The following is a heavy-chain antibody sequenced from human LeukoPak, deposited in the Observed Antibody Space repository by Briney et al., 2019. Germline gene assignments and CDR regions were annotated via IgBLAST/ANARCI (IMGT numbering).Heavy chain of an antibody. CDR3: ARGASSGWYGGFDY. Sequence: GRSLRLSCAASGFTFSSYGMHWVRQAPGKGLEWEAVIWYDGSNKYYADSVKGRFTISRDNSKNTLYLQMNSLRAEDTAVYYCARGASSGWYGGFDYWGQGTLVTVSS. J-gene: IGHJ4*02. CDR1: GFTFSSYG. CDR2: IWYDGSNK. V-gene: IGHV3-33*01. D-gene: IGHD6-19*01.